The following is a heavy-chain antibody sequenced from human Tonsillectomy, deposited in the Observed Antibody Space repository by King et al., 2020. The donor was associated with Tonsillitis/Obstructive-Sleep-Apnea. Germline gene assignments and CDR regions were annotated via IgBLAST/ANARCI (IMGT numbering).Heavy chain of an antibody. Sequence: TLKESGPTLVKPTQTLMLTCTFSEFSLTTSRVGVGWIRQPPGKALEWLALFYWDDDRYYSPSLKSRLSITKDTSNNQVVLTITNVAPVDTATYYCAHTEWQPPGYFDYWGQGTLVTVSS. V-gene: IGHV2-5*02. D-gene: IGHD3-3*01. CDR3: AHTEWQPPGYFDY. CDR1: EFSLTTSRVG. J-gene: IGHJ4*02. CDR2: FYWDDDR.